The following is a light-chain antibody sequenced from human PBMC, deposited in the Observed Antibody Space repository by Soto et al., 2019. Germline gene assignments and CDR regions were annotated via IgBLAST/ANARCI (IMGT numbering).Light chain of an antibody. CDR2: VNSDGSR. V-gene: IGLV4-69*01. CDR1: SGHTKYD. CDR3: PSLVPRPLRV. J-gene: IGLJ3*02. Sequence: QLVLTQSPSASASLGASVKLTCTLSSGHTKYDIAWHQQQPEKGPRFLMKVNSDGSRFKGDGIPDRFSGSISGAKRYLSISLLQSQHEAYYYCPSLVPRPLRVFFGGTKLTLL.